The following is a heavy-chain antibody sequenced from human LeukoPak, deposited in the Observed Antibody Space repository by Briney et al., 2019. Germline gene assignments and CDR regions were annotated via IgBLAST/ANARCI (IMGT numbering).Heavy chain of an antibody. V-gene: IGHV1-8*01. CDR1: GYTFTSYD. CDR2: MNPNSGNT. CDR3: ARGRGRWLQLNY. J-gene: IGHJ4*02. Sequence: GALVKVSCKASGYTFTSYDINWVRQATGQGLEWMGWMNPNSGNTGYAQKFQGRVTMTRNTSISTAYMELSSLRSEDTAVYYCARGRGRWLQLNYWGQGTLVTVSS. D-gene: IGHD5-24*01.